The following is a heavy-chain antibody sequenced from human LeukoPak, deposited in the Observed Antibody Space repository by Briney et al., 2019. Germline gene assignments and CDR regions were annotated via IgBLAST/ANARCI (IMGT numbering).Heavy chain of an antibody. CDR3: ARLTIYDDTDY. CDR2: ITRSGSNI. D-gene: IGHD3-3*01. J-gene: IGHJ4*02. CDR1: QLIFSKYG. Sequence: GGSLRLSCTGSQLIFSKYGLNWVRQSPGKGLEWISYITRSGSNIDYADSVRGRFTISRDNAKNSLFLHMNSLRVEDTAVYYCARLTIYDDTDYWGQGTLVTVSS. V-gene: IGHV3-48*03.